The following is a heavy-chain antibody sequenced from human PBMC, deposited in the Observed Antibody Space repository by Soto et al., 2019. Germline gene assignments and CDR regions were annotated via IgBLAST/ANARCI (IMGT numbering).Heavy chain of an antibody. J-gene: IGHJ4*02. V-gene: IGHV5-10-1*01. Sequence: GESLKISCNGSGYSFAGYWITWVRQKPGKGLEWMGRIDPSDSQTYYSPSFRGHVTISVTKSITTVFLQWSNLKASDTAMYYCARHLGYSVFESRGYSDPFDFWGQGTLVTVSS. CDR1: GYSFAGYW. D-gene: IGHD3-22*01. CDR3: ARHLGYSVFESRGYSDPFDF. CDR2: IDPSDSQT.